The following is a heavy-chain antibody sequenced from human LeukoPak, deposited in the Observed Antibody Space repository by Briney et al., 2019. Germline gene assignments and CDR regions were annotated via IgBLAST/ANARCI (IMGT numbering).Heavy chain of an antibody. D-gene: IGHD6-13*01. CDR3: AILVSSRKVTDSFDI. V-gene: IGHV3-74*01. J-gene: IGHJ3*02. CDR2: LNGDGTTT. Sequence: GGSLRLSCAASGFTFSSYWMHWVRQAPGKGLVWVSRLNGDGTTTTYADSVKGRFTISRDNAKNTLYLQMNSLRAEDTAVYYCAILVSSRKVTDSFDIWGQGTMVTVSS. CDR1: GFTFSSYW.